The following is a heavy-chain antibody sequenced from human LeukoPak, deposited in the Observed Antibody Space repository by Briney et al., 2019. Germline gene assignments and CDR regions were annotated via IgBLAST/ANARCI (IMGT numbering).Heavy chain of an antibody. CDR1: GGTFTSYA. CDR3: ARHSQWLRKYYFDY. J-gene: IGHJ4*02. CDR2: VIPIFGTA. Sequence: SVKLSCKASGGTFTSYAISWVRQAPGQGLEWMGGVIPIFGTANYAQKFQGRVTITADESTSTAYMELSSLRSEDTSVYYCARHSQWLRKYYFDYWGQGTLVTVSS. D-gene: IGHD5-12*01. V-gene: IGHV1-69*13.